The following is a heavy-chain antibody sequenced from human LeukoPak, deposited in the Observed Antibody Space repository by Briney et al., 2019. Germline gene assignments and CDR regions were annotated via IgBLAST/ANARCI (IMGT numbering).Heavy chain of an antibody. V-gene: IGHV3-30*02. CDR1: GFTFSSYG. Sequence: QPGGSLRLSCAASGFTFSSYGMHWVRQAPGKGLEWVAFIRYDGSNKYYADSVKGRFTISRDNSKNTLYLQMNSLRAEDTAVYYCAKDLLASVRGDEPDYWGQGTLVTVSS. CDR3: AKDLLASVRGDEPDY. J-gene: IGHJ4*02. D-gene: IGHD3-10*01. CDR2: IRYDGSNK.